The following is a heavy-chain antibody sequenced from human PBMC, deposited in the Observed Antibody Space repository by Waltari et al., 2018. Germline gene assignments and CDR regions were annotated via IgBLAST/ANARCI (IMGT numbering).Heavy chain of an antibody. CDR3: AREGPPTYYYASSGYSDAFDI. CDR1: GFTFSSNW. J-gene: IGHJ3*02. CDR2: IKQDGSEK. V-gene: IGHV3-7*01. D-gene: IGHD3-22*01. Sequence: EVQLVEPGGGLVQPGGSLRLSCAASGFTFSSNWMSWDRQAPGKGREWVANIKQDGSEKYYVDSVKGRFTISRDTAKNSLYLQMNSLRAEDTAVYYCAREGPPTYYYASSGYSDAFDIWGQGTMVTVSS.